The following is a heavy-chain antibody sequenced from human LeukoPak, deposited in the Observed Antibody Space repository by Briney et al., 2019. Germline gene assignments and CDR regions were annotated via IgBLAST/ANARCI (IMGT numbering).Heavy chain of an antibody. CDR1: GFTFDDYA. CDR3: AKDISPEWFGDDVSLLDY. Sequence: GGSLRLSCAASGFTFDDYAMHWVRQAPGKGLEWVSGISWNSGSIGYADSVEGRFTISRDNAKNSLYLQMNSLRAEDTALYYCAKDISPEWFGDDVSLLDYWGQGTLVTVSS. V-gene: IGHV3-9*01. D-gene: IGHD3-10*01. CDR2: ISWNSGSI. J-gene: IGHJ4*02.